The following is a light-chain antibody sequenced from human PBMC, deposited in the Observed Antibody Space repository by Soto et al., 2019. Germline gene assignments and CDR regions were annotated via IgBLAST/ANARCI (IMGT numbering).Light chain of an antibody. Sequence: QSALTQPPSASGSPGQSVTISCTGTSSDVGRYNYVSWYQQHPGKAPKLMIYEVSKRPSGIPDRFSGSKFGNTASLTVSGLQAEDEAHYYCSSHAGINNFDVVFGGGTKLTVL. CDR1: SSDVGRYNY. CDR2: EVS. CDR3: SSHAGINNFDVV. J-gene: IGLJ2*01. V-gene: IGLV2-8*01.